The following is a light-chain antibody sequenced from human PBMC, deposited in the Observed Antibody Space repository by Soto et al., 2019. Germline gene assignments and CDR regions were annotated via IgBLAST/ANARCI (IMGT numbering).Light chain of an antibody. Sequence: DIQMTQSPSSLSASVGDTVTISCRASRSIRAYLNWYQHKPGKAPNLLIYGATTLHSGVPSRFSGSGSGTDFSLTISSLQPEDFATYYCHQTFSVTPLTFGGGTKVEI. J-gene: IGKJ4*01. CDR1: RSIRAY. CDR3: HQTFSVTPLT. V-gene: IGKV1-39*01. CDR2: GAT.